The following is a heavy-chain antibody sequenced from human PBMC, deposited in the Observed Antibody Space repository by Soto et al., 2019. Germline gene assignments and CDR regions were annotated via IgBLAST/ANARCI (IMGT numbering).Heavy chain of an antibody. CDR3: PKPDVPNAGLWLMDN. V-gene: IGHV3-23*05. CDR2: IYGSGRGI. D-gene: IGHD2-2*03. Sequence: GGSLRLSCSASGLPHSNFAMMWVRQAPGKGLECVSGIYGSGRGIEYADSVKGPFTISGDNSKNTVYLQMTDLRAEDTAVYYCPKPDVPNAGLWLMDNWGRGTQVTVSS. CDR1: GLPHSNFA. J-gene: IGHJ4*02.